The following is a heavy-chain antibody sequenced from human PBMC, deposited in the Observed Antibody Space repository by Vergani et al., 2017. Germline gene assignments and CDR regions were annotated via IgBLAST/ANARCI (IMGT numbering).Heavy chain of an antibody. V-gene: IGHV1-69*13. CDR1: GGTFSSNS. J-gene: IGHJ4*02. Sequence: QGQLAQSGAEVKKPGSSVKVSCKASGGTFSSNSISWVRQAPGQGLEWMGRIIPIFGTTSYAQKFQGRVTIPADESTSTAYMKLSSLRSEDTAVYYCARSSGYYSYYFDFWGQGTLVTVSS. CDR2: IIPIFGTT. D-gene: IGHD3-22*01. CDR3: ARSSGYYSYYFDF.